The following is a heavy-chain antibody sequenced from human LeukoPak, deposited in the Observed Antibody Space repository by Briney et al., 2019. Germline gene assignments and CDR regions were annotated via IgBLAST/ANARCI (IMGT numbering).Heavy chain of an antibody. V-gene: IGHV1-24*01. D-gene: IGHD3-22*01. Sequence: ASVKVSCEVSGYTLTDLSMHWVRQAPGKGLEWMGGFDPEDGETIYAQNFQGRVTMTEDTSTDTAYMEVRGLRSEDTAVYYCATSSGYGFLFEYWGQGTLVTVSS. CDR2: FDPEDGET. J-gene: IGHJ4*02. CDR1: GYTLTDLS. CDR3: ATSSGYGFLFEY.